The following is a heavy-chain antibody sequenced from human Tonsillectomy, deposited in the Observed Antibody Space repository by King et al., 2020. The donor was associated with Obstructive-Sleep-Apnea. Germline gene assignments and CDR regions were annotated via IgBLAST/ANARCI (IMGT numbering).Heavy chain of an antibody. CDR3: ARNRAMDTALVTDYYYGMDV. D-gene: IGHD5-18*01. V-gene: IGHV5-10-1*03. CDR2: IDPSDSYT. Sequence: DVQLVESGAEVKKPGESLKISCKGSGYSFTNYWITWVRQMPGKGLEWMGRIDPSDSYTNYSPSFQGHVTISADRSISTAYLQWSSLKASDTAMYYCARNRAMDTALVTDYYYGMDVWGQGTTVTVSS. CDR1: GYSFTNYW. J-gene: IGHJ6*02.